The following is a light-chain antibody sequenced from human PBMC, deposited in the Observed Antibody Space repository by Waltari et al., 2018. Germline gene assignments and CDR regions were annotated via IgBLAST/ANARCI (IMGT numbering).Light chain of an antibody. CDR1: SRDVGGYKY. V-gene: IGLV2-11*02. J-gene: IGLJ2*01. Sequence: QSALTQPRSVSGSPGQSVTISCTGTSRDVGGYKYVAWYPQHPGKAPKLMIYDDSKRPSGVPDRFSGSKSGNTASLTISGLQAEDEADYYCCSYAGSYSVVFGGGTKLTVL. CDR2: DDS. CDR3: CSYAGSYSVV.